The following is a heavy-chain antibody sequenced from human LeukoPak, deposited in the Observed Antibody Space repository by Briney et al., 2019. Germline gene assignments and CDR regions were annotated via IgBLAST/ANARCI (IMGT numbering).Heavy chain of an antibody. D-gene: IGHD1-14*01. J-gene: IGHJ6*03. CDR2: MNPNSGNT. V-gene: IGHV1-8*01. CDR1: GYTFTSYD. Sequence: ASVKVSCKASGYTFTSYDINWVRQATGQGLEWMGWMNPNSGNTGYAQKFQGRVTMTRNTSISTAYMELSSLRSEDTAVYYCARGPNLSNHPSEYYYYMDVWGKGTTVTVSS. CDR3: ARGPNLSNHPSEYYYYMDV.